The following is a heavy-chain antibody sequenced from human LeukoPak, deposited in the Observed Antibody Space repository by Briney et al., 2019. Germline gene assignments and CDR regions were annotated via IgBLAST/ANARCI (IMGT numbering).Heavy chain of an antibody. CDR1: RNTLTDLF. Sequence: ASVKVSCKVSRNTLTDLFMHWVRQAPGKGLEWMGGFDPEDGETIYAQKFQGRVTMTEDTPTDTAYMELSSLRSEDTAVYYCAKAYCGGDCSFNWFDPWGQGTLVTVSS. J-gene: IGHJ5*02. CDR2: FDPEDGET. CDR3: AKAYCGGDCSFNWFDP. D-gene: IGHD2-21*02. V-gene: IGHV1-24*01.